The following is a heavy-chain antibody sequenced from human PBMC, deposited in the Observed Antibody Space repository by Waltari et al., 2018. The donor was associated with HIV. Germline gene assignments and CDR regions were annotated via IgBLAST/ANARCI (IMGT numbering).Heavy chain of an antibody. CDR3: ARDRHYDSSGRDY. D-gene: IGHD3-22*01. CDR1: GFTFRSYG. V-gene: IGHV3-33*01. Sequence: VQLVESGGGLVQPGRSLRLSCAASGFTFRSYGMTCVRRAPGKWLGCVAVIWYDGSNKDYADSVKGRFTISRDNSKNTLYLQMNSLRAEDTAVYYCARDRHYDSSGRDYWGQGTLVTVSS. CDR2: IWYDGSNK. J-gene: IGHJ4*02.